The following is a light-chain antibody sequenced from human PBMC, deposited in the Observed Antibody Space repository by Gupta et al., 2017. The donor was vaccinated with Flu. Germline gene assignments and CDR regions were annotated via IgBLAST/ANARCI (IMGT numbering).Light chain of an antibody. CDR1: SSDIGGYNY. CDR2: DVS. Sequence: QSALTQPASVSGSPGQSITISCTGTSSDIGGYNYVSWYQQHPGKAPKRMRFDVSNRPSGVSTRFSGSTSGNTASLTIXGXQAEDEXEYYCSSRKNSNTRDLFGGGTKLTVL. V-gene: IGLV2-14*01. CDR3: SSRKNSNTRDL. J-gene: IGLJ2*01.